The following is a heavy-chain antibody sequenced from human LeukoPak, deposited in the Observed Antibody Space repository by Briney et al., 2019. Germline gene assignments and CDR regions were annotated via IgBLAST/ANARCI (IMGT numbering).Heavy chain of an antibody. CDR3: ARRDDFSTIGSSATFDY. Sequence: SETLSLTCTVSGGSISSGSYYWGWIRQPPGKGLEWIGNIYYSGSTYYNPSLKSRVTISVDTSKNQFSLKLSSVTAADTAVYYCARRDDFSTIGSSATFDYWGQGTLVTVSS. CDR1: GGSISSGSYY. J-gene: IGHJ4*02. V-gene: IGHV4-39*01. D-gene: IGHD6-6*01. CDR2: IYYSGST.